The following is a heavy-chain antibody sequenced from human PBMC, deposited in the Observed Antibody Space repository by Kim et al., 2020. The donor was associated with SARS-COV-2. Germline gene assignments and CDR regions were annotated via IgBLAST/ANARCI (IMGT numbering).Heavy chain of an antibody. Sequence: GGSLRLSCAASGFTFSSYGMHWVRQTPGRGLEWVAIISNDGSSKYYADSVKGRFSISRDNSGNVLYLQMNSLTPEDTAMYYCAKDLPVRRVALPGLGYWGQGTQVTVSS. J-gene: IGHJ4*02. CDR1: GFTFSSYG. CDR2: ISNDGSSK. CDR3: AKDLPVRRVALPGLGY. D-gene: IGHD2-15*01. V-gene: IGHV3-30*18.